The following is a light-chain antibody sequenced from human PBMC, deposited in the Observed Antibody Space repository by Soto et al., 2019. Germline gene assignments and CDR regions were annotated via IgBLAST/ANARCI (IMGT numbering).Light chain of an antibody. Sequence: IGLTQSPATLSLSPGERATLSCRASQSVSSYLAWYQQKPGQAPRLLIYDASNRATGIPARFSGSGSGTDFTLTISSLEPEDFAVYYCQQRSPLTFGGGTKVDIK. V-gene: IGKV3-11*01. CDR1: QSVSSY. J-gene: IGKJ4*01. CDR2: DAS. CDR3: QQRSPLT.